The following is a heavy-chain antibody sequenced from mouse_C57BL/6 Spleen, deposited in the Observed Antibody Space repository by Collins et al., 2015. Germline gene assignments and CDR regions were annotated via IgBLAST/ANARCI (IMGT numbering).Heavy chain of an antibody. J-gene: IGHJ3*01. D-gene: IGHD2-1*01. V-gene: IGHV2-9*02. Sequence: SYGVHWVRQPPGKGLEWLGVIWAGGSTNYNSALMSRLSISKDNSKSQVFLKMNSLQTDDTAMYYCAREGNYGPWFAYWGQGTLVTVSA. CDR3: AREGNYGPWFAY. CDR1: SYG. CDR2: IWAGGST.